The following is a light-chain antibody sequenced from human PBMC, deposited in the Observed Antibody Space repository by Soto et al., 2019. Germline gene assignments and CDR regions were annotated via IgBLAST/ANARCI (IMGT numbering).Light chain of an antibody. V-gene: IGKV3-15*01. Sequence: IVLTQSPATLSLSPGERATLSCRASQSLSSINLAWFQQKPGQAPRLLIYGASTRATGIPARFSGSGSGTEFTLTISSLQSEDFAVYYCQQYNNWPPITFGQGTRLEIK. CDR2: GAS. J-gene: IGKJ5*01. CDR3: QQYNNWPPIT. CDR1: QSLSSIN.